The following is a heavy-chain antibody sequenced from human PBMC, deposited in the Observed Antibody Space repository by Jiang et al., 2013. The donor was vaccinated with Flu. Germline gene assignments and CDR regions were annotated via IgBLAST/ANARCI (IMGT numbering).Heavy chain of an antibody. CDR2: ISYDGTDK. V-gene: IGHV3-30-3*01. CDR3: ARCSSSWHQYDAFDI. D-gene: IGHD6-13*01. Sequence: RSLRLSCAASGFIFSNYAMHWVRQAPGEGLEWVALISYDGTDKYYGDSVKGRFTISRDNSNDTLYLQMNSLRPGDTALYYCARCSSSWHQYDAFDIWGQGTMVTVSS. J-gene: IGHJ3*02. CDR1: GFIFSNYA.